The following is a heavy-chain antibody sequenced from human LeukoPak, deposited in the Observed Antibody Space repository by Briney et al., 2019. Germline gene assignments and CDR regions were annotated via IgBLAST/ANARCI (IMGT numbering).Heavy chain of an antibody. CDR1: GYTFTSYG. CDR2: ISAYNGNT. CDR3: ARDTITFGGVIDPHFDY. D-gene: IGHD3-16*02. J-gene: IGHJ4*02. V-gene: IGHV1-18*01. Sequence: ASVKVSCKASGYTFTSYGISWVRQAPGQGLEWMGWISAYNGNTNYAQKLQGRVTMTTDTSTSTAYMELRSLRSDDTAVYYCARDTITFGGVIDPHFDYWGQGTLVTVSS.